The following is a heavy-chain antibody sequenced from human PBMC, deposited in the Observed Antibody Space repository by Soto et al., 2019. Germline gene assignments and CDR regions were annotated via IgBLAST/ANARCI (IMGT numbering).Heavy chain of an antibody. CDR2: IYHSGST. CDR1: GGSISSSNW. V-gene: IGHV4-4*02. Sequence: SETLSLTCAVSGGSISSSNWWSWVRQPPGRGLEWIGEIYHSGSTNYNPSLKSRVTISVDKSKNQFSLKLSSVTAADTAVYYCARADYSNYGFDYWGQGTLVTVSS. CDR3: ARADYSNYGFDY. D-gene: IGHD4-4*01. J-gene: IGHJ4*02.